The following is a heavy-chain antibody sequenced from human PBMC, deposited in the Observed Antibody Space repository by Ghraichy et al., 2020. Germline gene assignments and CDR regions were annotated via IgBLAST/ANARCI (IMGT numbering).Heavy chain of an antibody. Sequence: ASVKVSCKASGYTFTSYGISWVRQAPGQGLEWMGWINTYNDNTNSAQKLQGRVTMTTDTSTSTAYMELRSLRSDDTAVYYCARGVRYDWFDPWGQGTLVTVSS. J-gene: IGHJ5*02. V-gene: IGHV1-18*01. D-gene: IGHD3-9*01. CDR3: ARGVRYDWFDP. CDR2: INTYNDNT. CDR1: GYTFTSYG.